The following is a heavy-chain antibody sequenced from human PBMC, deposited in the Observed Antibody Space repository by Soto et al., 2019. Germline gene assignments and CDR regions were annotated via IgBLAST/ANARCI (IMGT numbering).Heavy chain of an antibody. J-gene: IGHJ6*02. CDR1: GFTFTTFG. Sequence: QVQLVESGRGVVQPGGSLRLSCTASGFTFTTFGIHWVRQAPGKGLEWVALISYDGHNKYYSDSVKGRFTISRDNYKNTLCLQMNSLRAEDTAVYYCAKDLQAYGDYNYYYYGMDVWGQGTTVSVSS. CDR3: AKDLQAYGDYNYYYYGMDV. V-gene: IGHV3-30*18. D-gene: IGHD4-17*01. CDR2: ISYDGHNK.